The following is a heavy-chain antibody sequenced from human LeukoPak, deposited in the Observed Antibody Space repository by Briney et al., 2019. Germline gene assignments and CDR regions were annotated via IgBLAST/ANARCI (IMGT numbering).Heavy chain of an antibody. V-gene: IGHV4-38-2*02. CDR2: INHSGST. CDR3: ARGLRLATEY. J-gene: IGHJ4*02. Sequence: SETLSLTCTVSGYSISSGYYWSWIRQPPGKGLEWIGEINHSGSTNYNPSLKSRVTISVDTSKNQFSLKLSPVTAADTAVYYCARGLRLATEYWGQGTLVTVSS. D-gene: IGHD5-12*01. CDR1: GYSISSGYY.